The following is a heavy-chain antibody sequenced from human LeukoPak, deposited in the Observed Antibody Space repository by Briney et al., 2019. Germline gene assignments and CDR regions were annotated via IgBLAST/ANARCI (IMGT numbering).Heavy chain of an antibody. CDR3: ARLNYYGSGTYYWFDP. V-gene: IGHV4-59*01. D-gene: IGHD3-10*01. CDR1: GGSISSYY. CDR2: ISNSGNT. Sequence: SETLSLTCTVSGGSISSYYWSWIRQPPGKGLEWIGYISNSGNTNYNPSLKSRVTISVDTSKNQFPLKLSSVTAADTAVYYCARLNYYGSGTYYWFDPWGQGTPVTVSS. J-gene: IGHJ5*02.